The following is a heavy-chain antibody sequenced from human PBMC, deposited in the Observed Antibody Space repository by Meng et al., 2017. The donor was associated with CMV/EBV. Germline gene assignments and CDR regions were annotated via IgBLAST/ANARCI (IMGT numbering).Heavy chain of an antibody. CDR3: ARIAADNSYYYYYGMDV. CDR2: IYYSGST. J-gene: IGHJ6*02. D-gene: IGHD6-13*01. Sequence: GSPRLSCTVSGGSISSSSYYWGWIRQPPGKGLEWIGSIYYSGSTYYNPSLKSRVTISVDTSKNQFSLKLSSVTAADTAVYYCARIAADNSYYYYYGMDVWGQGTTVTVSS. V-gene: IGHV4-39*01. CDR1: GGSISSSSYY.